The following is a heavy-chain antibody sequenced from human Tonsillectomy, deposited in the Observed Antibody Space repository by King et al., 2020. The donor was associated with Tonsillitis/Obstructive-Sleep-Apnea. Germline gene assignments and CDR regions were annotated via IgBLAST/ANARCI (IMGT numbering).Heavy chain of an antibody. Sequence: VQLQESGQGLAKPSQTLSLTCIVSGGSTSSGGYYWSWIRQFPGKGLEWIGYVYYNGNTHYNPSLKSPVTMSIDTSKNQFSLRLSAVTAADTAVYYCARVIASRPTIYYMDVWGKGTTVTVSS. CDR3: ARVIASRPTIYYMDV. D-gene: IGHD6-6*01. CDR2: VYYNGNT. V-gene: IGHV4-31*01. J-gene: IGHJ6*03. CDR1: GGSTSSGGYY.